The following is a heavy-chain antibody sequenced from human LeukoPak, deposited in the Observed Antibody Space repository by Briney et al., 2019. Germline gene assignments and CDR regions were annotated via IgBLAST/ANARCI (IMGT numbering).Heavy chain of an antibody. Sequence: PSETLSLTCAVYGGSFSGYYWSWIRQPPGKGLEWFGYIYYSGSTNYNPSFKSRATISVDTSKNQFSLKLSSVTAADTAVYYCATYCSSTSCYGSFDYWGQGTLVTVSS. CDR3: ATYCSSTSCYGSFDY. CDR1: GGSFSGYY. CDR2: IYYSGST. V-gene: IGHV4-59*01. D-gene: IGHD2-2*01. J-gene: IGHJ4*02.